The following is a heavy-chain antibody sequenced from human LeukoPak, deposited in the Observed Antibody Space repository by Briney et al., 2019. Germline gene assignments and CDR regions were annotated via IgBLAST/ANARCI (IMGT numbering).Heavy chain of an antibody. J-gene: IGHJ4*02. Sequence: SETLSLTCAVYGGSFSDYYWSWIRQPPGKGLEWIGEINHSRGTNYNPSLKSRVTMSVDTSKNQVSLRLTSVTAADTALYYCARDLPDQQLPLGMSVYWGQGTLVTVST. CDR3: ARDLPDQQLPLGMSVY. D-gene: IGHD6-13*01. CDR2: INHSRGT. CDR1: GGSFSDYY. V-gene: IGHV4-34*01.